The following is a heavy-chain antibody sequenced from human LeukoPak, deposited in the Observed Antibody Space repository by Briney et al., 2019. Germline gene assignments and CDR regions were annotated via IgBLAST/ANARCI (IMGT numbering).Heavy chain of an antibody. V-gene: IGHV3-48*01. D-gene: IGHD2-15*01. CDR3: ARGGYCSGATCQYFQH. J-gene: IGHJ1*01. Sequence: GGSLRLSCAASGFTFSSYSMNWVRQAPGKGLEWVSHITASGTAMFYADSVKGRFTISRDNSKNTLFLQMNSLRAEDTTVYYCARGGYCSGATCQYFQHWGQGTLVTVSS. CDR2: ITASGTAM. CDR1: GFTFSSYS.